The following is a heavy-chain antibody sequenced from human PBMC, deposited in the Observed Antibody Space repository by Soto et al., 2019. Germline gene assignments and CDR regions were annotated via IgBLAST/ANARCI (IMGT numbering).Heavy chain of an antibody. CDR3: ARGRYCLTGRCFPNWFDS. V-gene: IGHV4-30-4*01. D-gene: IGHD7-27*01. CDR1: GDSISNLDYF. Sequence: SETLSLTCSVSGDSISNLDYFWAWIRQPPGQALEYIGYIYKSATTYYNPPFESRVAISVDTSKSQFSLNVTSVTAADTAVYFCARGRYCLTGRCFPNWFDSWGQGALVTVSS. CDR2: IYKSATT. J-gene: IGHJ5*01.